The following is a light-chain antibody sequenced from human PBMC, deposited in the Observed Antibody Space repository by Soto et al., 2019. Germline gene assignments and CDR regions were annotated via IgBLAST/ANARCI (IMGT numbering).Light chain of an antibody. Sequence: EIVMTQSPATLSVSPGERATLSCRASQSVSSNLAWYQQKPGQVPRLLIYGASTRATGISARFSGSGSGTEFTLTISSLQSEDFAVYYCQQYNNWPITFGQGTRLEI. CDR1: QSVSSN. V-gene: IGKV3-15*01. CDR2: GAS. CDR3: QQYNNWPIT. J-gene: IGKJ5*01.